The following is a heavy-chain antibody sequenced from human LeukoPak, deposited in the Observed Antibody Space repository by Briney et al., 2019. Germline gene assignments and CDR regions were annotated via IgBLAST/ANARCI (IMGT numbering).Heavy chain of an antibody. D-gene: IGHD4/OR15-4a*01. J-gene: IGHJ4*02. CDR3: ARDILYGASDY. Sequence: ASVTVSCTASGYTFTGYYMHWVRQAPGQGLEWMGWINPNSGGTNYAQKFQGRVTMTRDTSISTAYMELSRLRSDDTAVYYCARDILYGASDYWGQGTLVTVSS. CDR2: INPNSGGT. CDR1: GYTFTGYY. V-gene: IGHV1-2*02.